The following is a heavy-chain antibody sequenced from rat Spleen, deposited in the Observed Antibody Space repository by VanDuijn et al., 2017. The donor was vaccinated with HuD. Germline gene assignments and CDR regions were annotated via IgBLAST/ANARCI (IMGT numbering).Heavy chain of an antibody. J-gene: IGHJ3*01. CDR3: ARHNYPGINWFAY. CDR1: GFTFNNYW. V-gene: IGHV5-31*01. Sequence: EVQLVESGGGLVQPGRSLKLSCVASGFTFNNYWMTWIRQAPGKGLEWVASIIQTGGITYYSDSVKGRFTISRDNAKSTLYLQMDSLRSEDTATYYCARHNYPGINWFAYWGQGTLVTVSS. D-gene: IGHD1-4*01. CDR2: IIQTGGIT.